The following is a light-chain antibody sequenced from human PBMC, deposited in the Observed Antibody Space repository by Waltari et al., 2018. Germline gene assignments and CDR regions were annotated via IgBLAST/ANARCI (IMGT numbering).Light chain of an antibody. CDR2: AAS. CDR3: QQSYSTAYT. V-gene: IGKV1-39*01. CDR1: QSISSY. J-gene: IGKJ2*01. Sequence: DIQMTQSPSSLSASVGDRVTITCRASQSISSYLNWYQQQPGKAPKLLIYAASSVQSGVPARFSGSGSGTDFTLTISSLQPEDFSTYYCQQSYSTAYTCGRGTKLEIK.